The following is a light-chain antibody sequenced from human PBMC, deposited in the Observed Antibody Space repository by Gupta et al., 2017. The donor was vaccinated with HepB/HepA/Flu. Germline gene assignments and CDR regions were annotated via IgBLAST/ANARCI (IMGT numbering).Light chain of an antibody. CDR1: KLGERL. Sequence: DLTQIPSVSASSGQTVSITCSGDKLGERLAAWYQQKPGQSPVLVIYHDSKRPSGIPERFSGSNSGNTATLTISGTQTMDEADYYCQAWDSRTVAFGGGTKLTVL. CDR3: QAWDSRTVA. V-gene: IGLV3-1*01. CDR2: HDS. J-gene: IGLJ2*01.